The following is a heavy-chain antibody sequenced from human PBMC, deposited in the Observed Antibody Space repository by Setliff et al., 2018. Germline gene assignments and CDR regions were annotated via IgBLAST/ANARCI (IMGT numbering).Heavy chain of an antibody. Sequence: PGGSLGLSCAASGITFSTYSMNWVRQAPGKGLEWVSYISSRSDIMYYADSVRGRFTISRDNAKTSLYLQMSSLRAEDTAVYYCAKDGSGSYDYLDYWGQGTLVTVSS. V-gene: IGHV3-48*01. J-gene: IGHJ4*02. CDR3: AKDGSGSYDYLDY. D-gene: IGHD6-13*01. CDR1: GITFSTYS. CDR2: ISSRSDIM.